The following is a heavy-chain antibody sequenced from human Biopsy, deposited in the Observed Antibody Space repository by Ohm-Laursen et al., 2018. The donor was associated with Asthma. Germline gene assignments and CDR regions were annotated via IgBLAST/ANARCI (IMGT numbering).Heavy chain of an antibody. CDR1: RFTYE. J-gene: IGHJ4*03. Sequence: SLRLSCAASRFTYEMHWVRQAPGKGLEWVAVISYDGSSIYYADSVKGRFTISRDNSKNTLYLQMNGLKAEDTAVYYCARDSPSGSDFDYYYFDYWGQGTTVAVSS. D-gene: IGHD5-12*01. V-gene: IGHV3-30-3*01. CDR2: ISYDGSSI. CDR3: ARDSPSGSDFDYYYFDY.